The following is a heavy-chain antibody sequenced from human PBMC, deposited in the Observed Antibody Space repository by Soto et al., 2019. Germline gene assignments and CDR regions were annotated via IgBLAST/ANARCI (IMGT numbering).Heavy chain of an antibody. CDR3: ARSFTGRCSGGSCYGFGRWFDP. V-gene: IGHV4-39*01. Sequence: PSETLSLTCTVSGGSISSGSYYWGWIRQPPGKGLEWIGSIYYSGSTYYNPSLKSRVTISVDTSKNQFSLKLSSVTAADTAVYYCARSFTGRCSGGSCYGFGRWFDPWGQGTLVTVSS. D-gene: IGHD2-15*01. J-gene: IGHJ5*02. CDR2: IYYSGST. CDR1: GGSISSGSYY.